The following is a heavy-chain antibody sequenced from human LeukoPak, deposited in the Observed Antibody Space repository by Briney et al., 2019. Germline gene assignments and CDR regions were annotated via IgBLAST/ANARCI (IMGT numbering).Heavy chain of an antibody. J-gene: IGHJ5*02. D-gene: IGHD2-2*01. V-gene: IGHV4-34*01. CDR1: GASFSGYY. CDR2: INHSGST. Sequence: SETLSLTCAVYGASFSGYYWSWIRQPPGRGLEWIGEINHSGSTNYNPSLKSRVTISVDTSKNQFSLKLSSVTAADTAGYYCARGGRGHTVGVPAALWFDPWGQGTLVTVSS. CDR3: ARGGRGHTVGVPAALWFDP.